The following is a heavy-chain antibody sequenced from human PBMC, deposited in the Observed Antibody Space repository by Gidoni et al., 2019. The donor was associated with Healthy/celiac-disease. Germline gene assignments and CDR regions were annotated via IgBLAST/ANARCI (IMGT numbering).Heavy chain of an antibody. D-gene: IGHD2-15*01. J-gene: IGHJ4*02. V-gene: IGHV1-69*01. CDR3: AREGGGVVVAAPGSFDY. CDR1: GVPFSSYP. CDR2: IIPILGTA. Sequence: QVQLVQSGAEVKKPGSSVTVSCKASGVPFSSYPTSWVRQAPGQGLEWMGGIIPILGTANYAQKFQGRVTITADESTSTAYMELSRLRSEDTAVYYCAREGGGVVVAAPGSFDYWGQGTLVTVSS.